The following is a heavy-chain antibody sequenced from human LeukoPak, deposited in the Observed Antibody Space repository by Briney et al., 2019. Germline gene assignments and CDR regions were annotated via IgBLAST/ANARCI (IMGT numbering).Heavy chain of an antibody. Sequence: ASVKVSCKASGYPFTSYDINWVRQATGQGLEWMGWMNPNSGNTGYAQKFQGRVTMTRNTSISTAYMELSSLRSEDTAVYYCARAELGMAAYDYWGQGTLVTVSS. CDR3: ARAELGMAAYDY. J-gene: IGHJ4*02. V-gene: IGHV1-8*01. CDR2: MNPNSGNT. CDR1: GYPFTSYD. D-gene: IGHD7-27*01.